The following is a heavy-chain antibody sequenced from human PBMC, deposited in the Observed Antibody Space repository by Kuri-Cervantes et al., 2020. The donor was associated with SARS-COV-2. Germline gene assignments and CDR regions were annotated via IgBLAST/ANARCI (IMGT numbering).Heavy chain of an antibody. CDR2: IDVDGTNI. Sequence: GESLKISCAASGFTFTKYWIHWVRQVPGKGLVWVSRIDVDGTNIRYADSVKGRFTISRDNAKNTVYLQMSSLRAEDTAVYYCASEIAVAGGGYYYYYGMDVWGQGTTVTVSS. CDR1: GFTFTKYW. CDR3: ASEIAVAGGGYYYYYGMDV. D-gene: IGHD6-19*01. J-gene: IGHJ6*02. V-gene: IGHV3-74*01.